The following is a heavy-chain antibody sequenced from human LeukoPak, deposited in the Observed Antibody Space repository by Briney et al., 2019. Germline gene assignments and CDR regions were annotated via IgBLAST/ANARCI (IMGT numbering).Heavy chain of an antibody. D-gene: IGHD3-9*01. Sequence: GGSLRLSCAASRFTFSSYAMSWVRQAPGKGLEWVSAISGSGGSTYYADSVKGRFTISRDNSKNTLYLQMNSLRAEDTAVYYCARGYFDWLLSSNPLDYWGQGTLVTVSS. V-gene: IGHV3-23*01. CDR3: ARGYFDWLLSSNPLDY. CDR1: RFTFSSYA. J-gene: IGHJ4*02. CDR2: ISGSGGST.